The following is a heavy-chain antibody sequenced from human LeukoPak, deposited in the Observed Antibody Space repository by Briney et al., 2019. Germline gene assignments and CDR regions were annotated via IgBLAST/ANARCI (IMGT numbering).Heavy chain of an antibody. CDR2: ISSSSSTI. V-gene: IGHV3-48*01. CDR1: EFTSSSYS. D-gene: IGHD5-24*01. J-gene: IGHJ4*02. Sequence: PGGSLRLSCAASEFTSSSYSMNWVRQAPGKGLEWVSYISSSSSTIYYADSVKGRFTISRDSAKNSLYLQMNSLRAEDTAVYYCAKGDGYNPRYYWGQGTLVTVSS. CDR3: AKGDGYNPRYY.